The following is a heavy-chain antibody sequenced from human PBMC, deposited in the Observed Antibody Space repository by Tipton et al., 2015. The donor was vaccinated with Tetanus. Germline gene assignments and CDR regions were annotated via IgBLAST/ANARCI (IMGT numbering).Heavy chain of an antibody. CDR3: ARSADNWFDP. CDR2: IYNYNGNT. V-gene: IGHV4-39*01. CDR1: GGSISGSSFY. Sequence: TLSLTCTVSGGSISGSSFYWDWIRQPPGKALEWIGNIYNYNGNTLQNPSLKNRVTLSLDKSKNQFSLKLRSVTAADTAVYYCARSADNWFDPWGPGTLVTVSS. J-gene: IGHJ5*02.